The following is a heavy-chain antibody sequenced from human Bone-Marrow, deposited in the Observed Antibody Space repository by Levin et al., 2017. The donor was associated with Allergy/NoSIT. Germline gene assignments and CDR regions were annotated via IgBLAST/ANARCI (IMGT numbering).Heavy chain of an antibody. J-gene: IGHJ4*02. CDR1: GFSLGSYV. CDR2: INYDGTEK. CDR3: TRGQAELSWFQIYYFDP. V-gene: IGHV3-33*01. D-gene: IGHD6-13*01. Sequence: PGESLKISCAASGFSLGSYVMHWVRQAPGKGLEWVAVINYDGTEKYYVDSVRGRFSISRENLKNTLYLQMNSLRAEDTAVYYCTRGQAELSWFQIYYFDPWGQGTLVTVSS.